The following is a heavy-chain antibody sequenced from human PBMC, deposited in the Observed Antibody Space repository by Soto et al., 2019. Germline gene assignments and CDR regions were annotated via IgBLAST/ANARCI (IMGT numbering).Heavy chain of an antibody. J-gene: IGHJ4*02. V-gene: IGHV3-30*03. CDR1: GFTFNTFG. Sequence: QVQLVESGGGVAQPGGSLRLSWVTSGFTFNTFGMNWVRQAPGKGLEWVASISYDGSENYYADSVKGRFTISRDTSQNTLFLQLNSLRVEDTALYFCARDSIASLYYYDASGSAFTHWGPGTRLIVST. CDR2: ISYDGSEN. CDR3: ARDSIASLYYYDASGSAFTH. D-gene: IGHD3-22*01.